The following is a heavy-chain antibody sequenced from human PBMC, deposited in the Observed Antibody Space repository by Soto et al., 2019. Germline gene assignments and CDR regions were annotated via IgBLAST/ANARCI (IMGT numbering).Heavy chain of an antibody. V-gene: IGHV2-5*02. Sequence: QITLKESGPTMVKPTQTLTLTCTFSGFSLSTSGVGVGWIRQPPGKALEWLALIYWDDDKRYSPSLKSRLTIXKXISKNQVVLTLTNMDPMDTATYYCAHDSNDLYGFDYWGQGTLVTVSS. J-gene: IGHJ4*02. CDR2: IYWDDDK. CDR3: AHDSNDLYGFDY. D-gene: IGHD6-19*01. CDR1: GFSLSTSGVG.